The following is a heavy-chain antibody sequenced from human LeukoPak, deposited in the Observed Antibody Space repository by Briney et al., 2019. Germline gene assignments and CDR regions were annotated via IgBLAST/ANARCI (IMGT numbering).Heavy chain of an antibody. J-gene: IGHJ4*02. D-gene: IGHD1-26*01. Sequence: SETLSLTCTVSGASISRYHWTWTRQSAGKGLEWIGRINSNGTTNYNPSLKSRVTMSVDTSKNEFSLKLISVTAADTAVYYCARYPSSPLYSGYFDYWGQGTLVTVSS. CDR2: INSNGTT. CDR1: GASISRYH. V-gene: IGHV4-4*07. CDR3: ARYPSSPLYSGYFDY.